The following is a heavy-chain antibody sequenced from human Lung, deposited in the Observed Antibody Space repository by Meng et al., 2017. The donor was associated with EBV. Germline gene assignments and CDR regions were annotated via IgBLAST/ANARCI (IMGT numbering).Heavy chain of an antibody. J-gene: IGHJ4*02. CDR2: TSHSGST. Sequence: QVQVQPAGPGLVKASETLSLTCAVSGGSISRSDWWSRVRQPPGKGLEWIGETSHSGSTNYSPSLKSRVTISLDKSKNQLSLKLNSVTAADTAVYYCASSDYYRSDYWGQGTLVTVSS. CDR3: ASSDYYRSDY. CDR1: GGSISRSDW. D-gene: IGHD3-22*01. V-gene: IGHV4-4*02.